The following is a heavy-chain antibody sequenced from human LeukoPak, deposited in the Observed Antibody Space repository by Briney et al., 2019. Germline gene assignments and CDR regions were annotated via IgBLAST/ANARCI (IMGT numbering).Heavy chain of an antibody. CDR3: ARAYIVATIKYYYYYMGV. V-gene: IGHV1-18*01. J-gene: IGHJ6*03. Sequence: ASVKVSCKASGYTFTSYGISWVRQAPGQGLEWMGWISAYNGNTNYAQKLQGRVTMTTDTSTSTAYMELRSLRSDGTAVYYCARAYIVATIKYYYYYMGVWGKGTTVTISS. D-gene: IGHD5-12*01. CDR2: ISAYNGNT. CDR1: GYTFTSYG.